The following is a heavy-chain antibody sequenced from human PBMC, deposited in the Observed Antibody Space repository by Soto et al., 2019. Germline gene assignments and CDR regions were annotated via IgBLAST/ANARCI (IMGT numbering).Heavy chain of an antibody. Sequence: GGSLRLSCAASGFTFSSYWMSWVRQAPGKGLEWVANIKQDGSEKYYVDSVKGRFTISRDNAKNSLYLQMNSLRAEDTAVYYCARDLGGLRFLEWLLSGTDSWGQGTLVTVSS. CDR3: ARDLGGLRFLEWLLSGTDS. CDR1: GFTFSSYW. V-gene: IGHV3-7*05. CDR2: IKQDGSEK. D-gene: IGHD3-3*01. J-gene: IGHJ4*02.